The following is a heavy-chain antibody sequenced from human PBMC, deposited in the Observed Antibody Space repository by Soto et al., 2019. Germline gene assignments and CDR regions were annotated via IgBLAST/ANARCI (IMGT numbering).Heavy chain of an antibody. Sequence: QITLKESGPTLVKPTQTLTLTCTFSGFSLYTTGVGVGWIRQPPGKALDWLALFYWDDDKRYRPSLRSRLTVTRDASRNHVVLTMTNLDPVDTGTYYCAHSRSRWDDYNPLFDYWSQGTLVTVSS. D-gene: IGHD4-4*01. CDR1: GFSLYTTGVG. CDR2: FYWDDDK. V-gene: IGHV2-5*02. CDR3: AHSRSRWDDYNPLFDY. J-gene: IGHJ4*02.